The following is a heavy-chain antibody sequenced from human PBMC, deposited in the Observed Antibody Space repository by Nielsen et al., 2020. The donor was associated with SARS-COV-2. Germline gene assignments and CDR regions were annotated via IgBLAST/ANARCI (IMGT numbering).Heavy chain of an antibody. CDR2: ISWNSGSI. J-gene: IGHJ6*02. V-gene: IGHV3-9*01. Sequence: SLKISCAASGFTFDDYAMHWVRQAPGKGLEWVSGISWNSGSIGYADSVKGRFTISRDNAKNSLYLQMNSLRAEDTALYYCAKDRGSSSWSVNPYYYGMDVWGQGTTVTVSS. CDR1: GFTFDDYA. D-gene: IGHD6-13*01. CDR3: AKDRGSSSWSVNPYYYGMDV.